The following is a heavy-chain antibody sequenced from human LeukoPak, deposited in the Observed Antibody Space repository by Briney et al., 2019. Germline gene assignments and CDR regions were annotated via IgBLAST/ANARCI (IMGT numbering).Heavy chain of an antibody. Sequence: GASVKVSCKASGYTFTSYDINWVRQATGQGLEWMGWMNPNSGNTGYAQKFQGRVTMTRNTSISTAYMELSSLRSEDTAVYYCARDRLRWQTPAVRFDPWGQGTLVTVSS. D-gene: IGHD4-23*01. J-gene: IGHJ5*02. CDR2: MNPNSGNT. CDR1: GYTFTSYD. CDR3: ARDRLRWQTPAVRFDP. V-gene: IGHV1-8*01.